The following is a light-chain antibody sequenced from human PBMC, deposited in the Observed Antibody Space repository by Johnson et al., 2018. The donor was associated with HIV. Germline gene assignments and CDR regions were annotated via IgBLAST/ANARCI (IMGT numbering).Light chain of an antibody. J-gene: IGLJ1*01. CDR3: ETWDSSLSGYYV. CDR2: DNN. CDR1: SSNIGNNY. Sequence: QAVLTQPPSVSAAPGQKVTISCSGSSSNIGNNYVSWYQQLPGTAPKLLIYDNNKRPSGIPDRFSGSKSGTSATLGITGLQTGDEADYYCETWDSSLSGYYVFGTGTKPTVL. V-gene: IGLV1-51*01.